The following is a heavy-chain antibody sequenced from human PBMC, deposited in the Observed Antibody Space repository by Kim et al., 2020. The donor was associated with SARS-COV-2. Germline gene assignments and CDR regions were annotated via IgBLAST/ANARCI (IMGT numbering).Heavy chain of an antibody. CDR3: ARRLYGTTGAFDI. Sequence: SENLSLTCTVSGGSISNYYWSWIRQSPEKGLDCIGCIYYSGSTYYNPSLKGRVTISVDTSKNQFSLKLSSVTAADTAVYYCARRLYGTTGAFDIWGRGTMVTVSS. D-gene: IGHD1-1*01. CDR1: GGSISNYY. J-gene: IGHJ3*02. V-gene: IGHV4-59*08. CDR2: IYYSGST.